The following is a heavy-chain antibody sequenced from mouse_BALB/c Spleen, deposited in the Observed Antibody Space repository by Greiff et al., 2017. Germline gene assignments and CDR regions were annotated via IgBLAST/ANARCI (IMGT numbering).Heavy chain of an antibody. CDR3: ACMITTAWFAY. CDR1: GFNIKDTY. V-gene: IGHV14-3*02. D-gene: IGHD2-4*01. CDR2: IDPANGNT. J-gene: IGHJ3*01. Sequence: EVQLQQSGAELVKPGASVKLSCTASGFNIKDTYMHWVKQRPEQGLGWIGRIDPANGNTKYDPKFQGKATITADTSSNTAYLQLSSLTSEDTAVYYCACMITTAWFAYWGQGTLVTVSA.